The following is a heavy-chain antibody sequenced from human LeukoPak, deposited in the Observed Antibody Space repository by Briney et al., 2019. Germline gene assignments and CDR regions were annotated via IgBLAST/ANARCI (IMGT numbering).Heavy chain of an antibody. V-gene: IGHV6-1*01. Sequence: SQTLSLTCAISGDSVSSNSAAWNWIRQSPSRGLEWLGRTYYRSKWYNDYAVSVKSRITINPDTSKNQFSLQLNSVTPEDTAVYYCAREGAIAAAGTGDYYYYYYMDVWGKGTTVTVSS. CDR2: TYYRSKWYN. CDR1: GDSVSSNSAA. CDR3: AREGAIAAAGTGDYYYYYYMDV. J-gene: IGHJ6*03. D-gene: IGHD6-13*01.